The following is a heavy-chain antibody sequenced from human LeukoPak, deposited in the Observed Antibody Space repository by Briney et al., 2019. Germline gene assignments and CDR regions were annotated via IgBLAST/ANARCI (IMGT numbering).Heavy chain of an antibody. CDR2: INHSGS. Sequence: SETLSLTCAVYGGSFSGYYWSWIRQPPGKGLEWIGEINHSGSTISVDTSKNQFSLKLSSVTAADTAVYYCARRKLAVAGTIWFDPWGQGTLVTVSS. CDR1: GGSFSGYY. D-gene: IGHD6-19*01. CDR3: ARRKLAVAGTIWFDP. V-gene: IGHV4-34*01. J-gene: IGHJ5*02.